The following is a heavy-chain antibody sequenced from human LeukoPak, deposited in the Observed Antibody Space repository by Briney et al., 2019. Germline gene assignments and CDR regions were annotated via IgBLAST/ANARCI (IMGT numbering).Heavy chain of an antibody. J-gene: IGHJ4*02. Sequence: ASVKVSCKASGYTFTSYGISWVRQAPGQGLEWMGWISAYNGNTNYAQKLQGRVTMTTDTSTSTAYMELRSLRSDDTAVYYCAREVPITGIPTYDYWGQGTLVTVSS. CDR2: ISAYNGNT. V-gene: IGHV1-18*01. CDR1: GYTFTSYG. CDR3: AREVPITGIPTYDY. D-gene: IGHD1-20*01.